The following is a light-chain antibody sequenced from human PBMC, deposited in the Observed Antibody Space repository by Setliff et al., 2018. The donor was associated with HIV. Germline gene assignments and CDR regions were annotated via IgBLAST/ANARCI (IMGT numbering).Light chain of an antibody. CDR2: DVS. Sequence: QSVLTQPRSVSGSPGQSVTISCTGTSSDVGGYNYVSWYQQHPGKAPKLMIHDVSKRPSGVPDRFSGSKSGNTASLTISGLQAEDEADYYCSSYAITNTLPFGTGTKVTVL. J-gene: IGLJ1*01. V-gene: IGLV2-11*01. CDR1: SSDVGGYNY. CDR3: SSYAITNTLP.